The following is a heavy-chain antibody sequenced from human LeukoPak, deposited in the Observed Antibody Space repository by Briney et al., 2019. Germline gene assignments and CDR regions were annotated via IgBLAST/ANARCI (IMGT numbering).Heavy chain of an antibody. CDR1: GITFSSHG. CDR3: AKDPGDYYYMDV. V-gene: IGHV3-30*02. J-gene: IGHJ6*03. CDR2: IRYDASKK. Sequence: GGSLRLSCAASGITFSSHGMHWFRQAPAKGLEWVAFIRYDASKKYYVDSVKGRFTISRDNSQNTLYLQMNSLTAEDTAMYYCAKDPGDYYYMDVWGKGTTVTVSS.